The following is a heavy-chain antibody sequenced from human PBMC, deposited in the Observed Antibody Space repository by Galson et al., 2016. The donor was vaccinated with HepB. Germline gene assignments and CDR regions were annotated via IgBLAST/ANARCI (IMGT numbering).Heavy chain of an antibody. CDR1: GFTLSSSA. Sequence: SLRLSCAASGFTLSSSAMTWVRQAPGKGLEWVALISGSGGNAYYADSVKRRFAISRDNSRGTLVLQMGSLIAEDTAMYYCARARGFYDAFNIWGQGTMVSVSS. CDR3: ARARGFYDAFNI. CDR2: ISGSGGNA. V-gene: IGHV3-23*01. J-gene: IGHJ3*02. D-gene: IGHD5-12*01.